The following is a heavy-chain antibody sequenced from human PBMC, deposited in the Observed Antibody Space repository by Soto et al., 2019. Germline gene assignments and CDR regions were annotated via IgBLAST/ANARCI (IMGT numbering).Heavy chain of an antibody. J-gene: IGHJ6*02. CDR3: ARGPPPYINGYYYGMDA. CDR2: ISSSGSTI. V-gene: IGHV3-11*01. D-gene: IGHD1-20*01. Sequence: LRLSCAASGFTFSDYYMSWIRQAPGKGLEWVSYISSSGSTIYYADSVKGRFTISRDNAKNSLYLQMNSLRAEDTAVYYCARGPPPYINGYYYGMDAWGQGTTVTVSS. CDR1: GFTFSDYY.